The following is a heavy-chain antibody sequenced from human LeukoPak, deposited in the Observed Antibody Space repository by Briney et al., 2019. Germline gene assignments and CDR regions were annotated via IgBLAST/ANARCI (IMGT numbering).Heavy chain of an antibody. CDR1: GFTFSDYY. CDR3: ARDNPTVTS. Sequence: GGSVRLSCAVSGFTFSDYYMSWIRQAPGKGLEWVSYISSSSSYTNYADSVKGRFTISRDNAKNSLYLQMNSLRAEDTAVYYCARDNPTVTSWGQGTLVTVSS. CDR2: ISSSSSYT. V-gene: IGHV3-11*06. J-gene: IGHJ4*02. D-gene: IGHD4-17*01.